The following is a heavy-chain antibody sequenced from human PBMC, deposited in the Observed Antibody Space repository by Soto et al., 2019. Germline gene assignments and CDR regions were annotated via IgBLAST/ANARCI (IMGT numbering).Heavy chain of an antibody. CDR1: GFTFDDYA. J-gene: IGHJ4*02. CDR3: AQDIAAAGHFDY. CDR2: ISWNSGSI. Sequence: SLRLSCAASGFTFDDYAMHWVRQAPGKGLEWGSGISWNSGSIGYADSVKGRFTISRDNAKNSLYLQMNSLRAEDTALYYCAQDIAAAGHFDYWGQGTLVTVSS. D-gene: IGHD6-13*01. V-gene: IGHV3-9*01.